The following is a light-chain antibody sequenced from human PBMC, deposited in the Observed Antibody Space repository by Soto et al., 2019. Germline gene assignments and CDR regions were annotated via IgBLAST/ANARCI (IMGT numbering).Light chain of an antibody. CDR3: QQRSNWPIT. Sequence: IVLPQSPSTLSLSPGETSTLSCMASQSVSGYIGWYQQKPGQAPRLLIYDASNRATGIPARFSGSGSGTDFSLTISSLEPEDFAVYYCQQRSNWPITFGLGTRLEIK. J-gene: IGKJ5*01. V-gene: IGKV3-11*01. CDR2: DAS. CDR1: QSVSGY.